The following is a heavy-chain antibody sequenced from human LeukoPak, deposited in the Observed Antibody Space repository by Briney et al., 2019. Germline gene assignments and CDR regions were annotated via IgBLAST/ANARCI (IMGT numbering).Heavy chain of an antibody. CDR3: ARRRWYYYGSGSYIDY. J-gene: IGHJ4*02. Sequence: SGTLSLTCAVSGGSISRSNWWSWVRQPPGKGLEWIGEIYHSGSTNYNPSLKSRVTISVDKSKNQFSLKLSSVTAADTAVYYCARRRWYYYGSGSYIDYWGQGTLVTVSS. CDR1: GGSISRSNW. V-gene: IGHV4-4*02. CDR2: IYHSGST. D-gene: IGHD3-10*01.